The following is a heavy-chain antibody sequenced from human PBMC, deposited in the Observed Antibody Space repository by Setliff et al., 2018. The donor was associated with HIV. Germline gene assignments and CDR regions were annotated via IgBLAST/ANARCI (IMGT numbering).Heavy chain of an antibody. D-gene: IGHD3-16*01. Sequence: PSETLSLTCTVSGGSISGGGYYWSWIRQHPGKGLEWIGYIYYSGSTYYNPSLKSRVTISVDTAKNQFSLKLTSVAAADTGVYYCARVSSGTYVSEFYHYMDVWGKGTTVTVSS. J-gene: IGHJ6*03. CDR1: GGSISGGGYY. V-gene: IGHV4-31*03. CDR2: IYYSGST. CDR3: ARVSSGTYVSEFYHYMDV.